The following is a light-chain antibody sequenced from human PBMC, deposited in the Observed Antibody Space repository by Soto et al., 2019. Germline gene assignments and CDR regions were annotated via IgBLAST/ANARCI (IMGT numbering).Light chain of an antibody. CDR2: GAS. CDR3: QQYDYWPPYT. V-gene: IGKV3-15*01. J-gene: IGKJ2*01. Sequence: EIVMTQSPATLSVSPGERATLSCRASQSVSSNLAWYQQKPGQAPRLLIYGASTRATVIPARFSGSGSGTEFTLTIGSLQSEDFAVYYCQQYDYWPPYTFGQGTNLEIK. CDR1: QSVSSN.